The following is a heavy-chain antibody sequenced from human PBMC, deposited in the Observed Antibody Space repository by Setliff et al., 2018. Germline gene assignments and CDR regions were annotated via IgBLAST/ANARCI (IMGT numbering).Heavy chain of an antibody. Sequence: GSLRLSCAASGFTFSDSYMSWIRQAPGRGLESVSSISNSGTAIYYADSVKGRFTISRDNAENSLYLQMNSLRGEDTAVYYCVRDAHYSVWSGNRYYFDYWGRGTLVTVSS. CDR3: VRDAHYSVWSGNRYYFDY. CDR2: ISNSGTAI. D-gene: IGHD3-3*01. J-gene: IGHJ4*02. V-gene: IGHV3-11*04. CDR1: GFTFSDSY.